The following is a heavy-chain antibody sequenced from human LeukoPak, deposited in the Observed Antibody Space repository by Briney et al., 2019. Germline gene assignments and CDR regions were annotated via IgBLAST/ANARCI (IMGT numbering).Heavy chain of an antibody. CDR3: TTVSGYYGDQLSG. J-gene: IGHJ4*02. Sequence: GGSLRLSCAASGFTFSNAWMSWVRQAPGKGLEWVGRIKSKTDGGTTDYAAPVKGRFTISRDDSKNTLYLQMNSLKTEDTAVYYCTTVSGYYGDQLSGWGQGTLATVSS. V-gene: IGHV3-15*01. CDR1: GFTFSNAW. D-gene: IGHD4-17*01. CDR2: IKSKTDGGTT.